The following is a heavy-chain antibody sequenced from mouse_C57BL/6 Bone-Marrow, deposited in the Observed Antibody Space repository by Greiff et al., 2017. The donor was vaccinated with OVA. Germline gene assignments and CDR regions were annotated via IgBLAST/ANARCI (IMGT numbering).Heavy chain of an antibody. Sequence: EVKLVESGGGLVQPGGSLKLSCAASGFTFSDYYMYWVRQTPEKRLEWVAYISNGGGSTYYPDTVKGRFTISRDNAKNTLYLQMSRLKSEDTAMYYCARPNYDYGGGGYCFDYWGQGTTLTVSS. J-gene: IGHJ2*01. CDR3: ARPNYDYGGGGYCFDY. CDR1: GFTFSDYY. CDR2: ISNGGGST. D-gene: IGHD2-4*01. V-gene: IGHV5-12*01.